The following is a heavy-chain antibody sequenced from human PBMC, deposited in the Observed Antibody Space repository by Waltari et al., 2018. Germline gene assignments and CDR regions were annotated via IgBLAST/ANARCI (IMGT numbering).Heavy chain of an antibody. V-gene: IGHV3-9*03. D-gene: IGHD6-13*01. CDR1: GFTLDYSA. J-gene: IGHJ4*02. Sequence: EVQLVESGGGLVQPGRSLRLSCAAPGFTLDYSAMHWIRQATGTGLEWVAGISWNSCSIGYADSVKGRFTISRDNAKNSLYLQMNSLRAEDMALYYCAKEDSGSSWYGRSYYFDYWGQGTLVTVSS. CDR3: AKEDSGSSWYGRSYYFDY. CDR2: ISWNSCSI.